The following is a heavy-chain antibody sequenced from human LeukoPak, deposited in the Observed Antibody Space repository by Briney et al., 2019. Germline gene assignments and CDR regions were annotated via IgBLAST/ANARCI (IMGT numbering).Heavy chain of an antibody. D-gene: IGHD2-8*01. V-gene: IGHV3-23*01. CDR3: GRGPQYTPMVC. J-gene: IGHJ4*02. CDR2: ISGSGGST. Sequence: GGSLRLSCAASGFTFSSYAMSWVRQAPGKGLEWVSAISGSGGSTYYADSVKGRFTISRDNAKNSLYLQMNSLRAEDTAVYYCGRGPQYTPMVCWGQETLVTVSS. CDR1: GFTFSSYA.